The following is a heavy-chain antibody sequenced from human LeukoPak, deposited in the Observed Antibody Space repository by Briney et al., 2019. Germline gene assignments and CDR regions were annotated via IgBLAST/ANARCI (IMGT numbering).Heavy chain of an antibody. V-gene: IGHV4-30-4*01. Sequence: PSETLSLTCTVSGGSISSGDYYWSWIRQPPGKGPEWIGYIYYSGSTYYNPSLKSRVTISVDTSKNQFSLKLSSVTAADTAVYYCARERGIVGAHETPWGQGTLVTVSS. D-gene: IGHD1-26*01. CDR2: IYYSGST. CDR1: GGSISSGDYY. CDR3: ARERGIVGAHETP. J-gene: IGHJ5*02.